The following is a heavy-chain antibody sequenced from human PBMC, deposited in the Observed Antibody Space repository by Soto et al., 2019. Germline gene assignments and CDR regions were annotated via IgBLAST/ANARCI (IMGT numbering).Heavy chain of an antibody. V-gene: IGHV4-30-4*01. CDR1: GVSINSGDNF. CDR2: IYYTGST. Sequence: SETLSLTCTVSGVSINSGDNFWSWIRQPPGKGLEWMGYIYYTGSTYYNPSLNRRITMSVDMSKNQFPLRLTSVTAADTALYFCARAEFNSVWFPFDSWGQGAPVTVSS. J-gene: IGHJ4*02. CDR3: ARAEFNSVWFPFDS. D-gene: IGHD6-19*01.